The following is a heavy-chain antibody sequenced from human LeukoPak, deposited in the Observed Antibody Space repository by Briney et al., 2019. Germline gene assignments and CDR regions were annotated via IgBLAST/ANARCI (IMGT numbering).Heavy chain of an antibody. D-gene: IGHD6-19*01. CDR2: IYYSGST. CDR1: GGSISSYY. V-gene: IGHV4-59*01. Sequence: KPSETLSLTCTVSGGSISSYYWSWIRQPPGKGLEWVGYIYYSGSTNYNPSLKSRVTISVDPSKKQFSLKLSSVTAADTAVSYCARGVAGTGIDYWGQGTLVSVSS. J-gene: IGHJ4*02. CDR3: ARGVAGTGIDY.